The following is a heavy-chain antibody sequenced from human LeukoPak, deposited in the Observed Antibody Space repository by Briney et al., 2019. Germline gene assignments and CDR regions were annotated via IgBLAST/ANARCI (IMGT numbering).Heavy chain of an antibody. D-gene: IGHD1-1*01. Sequence: ESGPTLVKPTQTLTLTCTFSGFSLSTSGVGVGWIRQPPGKALEWLALIYWSDDKRYSPSLKSRLTITKDTSKNQVVLTMTNMDPVDTATYYCAHKPTGTGKYYFDYWGQGTLVTVSS. CDR3: AHKPTGTGKYYFDY. CDR2: IYWSDDK. J-gene: IGHJ4*02. CDR1: GFSLSTSGVG. V-gene: IGHV2-5*01.